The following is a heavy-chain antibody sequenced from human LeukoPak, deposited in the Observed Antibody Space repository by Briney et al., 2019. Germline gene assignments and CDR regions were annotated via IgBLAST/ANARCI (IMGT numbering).Heavy chain of an antibody. Sequence: PPQTLSLTCAVTGASVISGGYSWNWIRQPPGKGLEWIGYIYHTGTTYYNPSLKTRVTISVDTSKNQFSLKLTSVTAADTAVYYCARGGKWLQIDYWGQGTLVTVSS. D-gene: IGHD5-24*01. V-gene: IGHV4-30-2*01. CDR1: GASVISGGYS. CDR2: IYHTGTT. J-gene: IGHJ4*02. CDR3: ARGGKWLQIDY.